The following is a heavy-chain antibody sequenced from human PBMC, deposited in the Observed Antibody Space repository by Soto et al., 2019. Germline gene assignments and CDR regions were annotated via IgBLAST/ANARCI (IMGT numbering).Heavy chain of an antibody. CDR1: GFTFSSYA. CDR2: ISYDGSNK. CDR3: ARDGRAFDI. Sequence: PGGSLRLSCAASGFTFSSYAMHWVRQAPGKGLEWVAVISYDGSNKYYADSVKGRFTISRDNSKNTLYLQMNSLRAEDTAVYYCARDGRAFDIWGQGTMVTVSS. V-gene: IGHV3-30-3*01. J-gene: IGHJ3*02.